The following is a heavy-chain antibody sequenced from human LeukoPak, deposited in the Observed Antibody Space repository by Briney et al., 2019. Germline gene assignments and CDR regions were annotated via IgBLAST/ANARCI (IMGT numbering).Heavy chain of an antibody. CDR3: ASGGYDRPSDLDY. CDR1: GYTFTSYD. CDR2: MNRNSGNT. V-gene: IGHV1-8*01. Sequence: ASVKVSCKASGYTFTSYDINWVRQATGQGLEWMGWMNRNSGNTGYAQKCQGRVTMTRNTSISTAYMELSSLRSEDTAVYYCASGGYDRPSDLDYWGQGTLVTVSS. J-gene: IGHJ4*02. D-gene: IGHD5-12*01.